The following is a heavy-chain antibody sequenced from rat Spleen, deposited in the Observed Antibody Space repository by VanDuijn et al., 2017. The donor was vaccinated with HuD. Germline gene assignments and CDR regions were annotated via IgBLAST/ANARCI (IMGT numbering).Heavy chain of an antibody. CDR3: ATQDYDGAYYYGWFAY. V-gene: IGHV5S10*01. J-gene: IGHJ3*01. CDR1: GFIFSDHY. Sequence: EVQLVESDGGLVRPGRSLKLSCAASGFIFSDHYVAWVRQAPKKGLEWVATIIYDGSRTYYRDSVKGRFTISRDNAKSTLYLQMDSLRSEDTATYYCATQDYDGAYYYGWFAYWGQGTLVTVSS. CDR2: IIYDGSRT. D-gene: IGHD1-12*02.